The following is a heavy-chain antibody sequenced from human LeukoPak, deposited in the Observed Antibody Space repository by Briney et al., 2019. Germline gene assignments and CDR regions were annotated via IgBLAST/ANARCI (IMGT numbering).Heavy chain of an antibody. Sequence: PGGSLRLSCAASGFTFSSYVMSWVRQAPGKGLGWVSAISGSGGSTYYADSVKGRFTISRDNSKNTLYLQMNSLRAEDTAVYYCAKGGTKTDSYYDFWSGYHYGMDVWGQGTTVTVSS. CDR3: AKGGTKTDSYYDFWSGYHYGMDV. CDR2: ISGSGGST. D-gene: IGHD3-3*01. V-gene: IGHV3-23*01. CDR1: GFTFSSYV. J-gene: IGHJ6*02.